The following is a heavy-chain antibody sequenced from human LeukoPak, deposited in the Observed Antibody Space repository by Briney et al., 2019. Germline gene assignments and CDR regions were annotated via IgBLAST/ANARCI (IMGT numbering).Heavy chain of an antibody. Sequence: ASVKLSCKASGYSFTGNYKHWVRQAPGPGHGWMGWINTNSGGTNYDQQFHVRVTMTRDTSISTAYTELRRLRSDATAAYCCARYLSSLEWLFEFWFDPWGQGTLVTVSS. V-gene: IGHV1-2*02. J-gene: IGHJ5*02. CDR3: ARYLSSLEWLFEFWFDP. D-gene: IGHD3-3*01. CDR2: INTNSGGT. CDR1: GYSFTGNY.